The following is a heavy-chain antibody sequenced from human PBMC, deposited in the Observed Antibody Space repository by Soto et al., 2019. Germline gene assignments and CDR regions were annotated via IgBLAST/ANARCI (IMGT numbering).Heavy chain of an antibody. Sequence: PGGSLRLSCAATGFTFSVYAMTWVRQAPGKGLEWVSAVTANGGSTYSADSVKGRFTISRDNSKNTLFLQMNSLRAEDTAVYYCASLGVGDWANYYYYYRMDVWGQGTTVTVSS. D-gene: IGHD2-21*02. V-gene: IGHV3-23*01. CDR2: VTANGGST. J-gene: IGHJ6*02. CDR1: GFTFSVYA. CDR3: ASLGVGDWANYYYYYRMDV.